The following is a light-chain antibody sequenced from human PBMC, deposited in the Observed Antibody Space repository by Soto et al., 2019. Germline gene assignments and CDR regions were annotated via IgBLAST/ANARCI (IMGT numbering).Light chain of an antibody. V-gene: IGKV1-9*01. CDR3: QQLNAYPHS. CDR2: GAS. CDR1: QDITKY. J-gene: IGKJ1*01. Sequence: DIQLTQSPSFLSASVGDRVTINCRASQDITKYLAWYLQKPGKAPKLLISGASTLQSGVPSRFSGSGSGTEFTLTVSSLQPEDFTTYYCQQLNAYPHSFGQGTKVDI.